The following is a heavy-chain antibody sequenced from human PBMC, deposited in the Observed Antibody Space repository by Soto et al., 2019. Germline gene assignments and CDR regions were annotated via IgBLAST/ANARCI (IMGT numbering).Heavy chain of an antibody. CDR3: ARDRRFLEWLDY. D-gene: IGHD3-3*01. J-gene: IGHJ4*02. Sequence: ESGGGVVQPGRSLTLSCVASGFTFTSYGIHWARQAPGKGLEWVAVIWYDGSNKYYGDSVKGRFSSSRDNSKNTVYLQMNSLRAEDTAVYYCARDRRFLEWLDYWGQGTLVSVSS. V-gene: IGHV3-33*01. CDR1: GFTFTSYG. CDR2: IWYDGSNK.